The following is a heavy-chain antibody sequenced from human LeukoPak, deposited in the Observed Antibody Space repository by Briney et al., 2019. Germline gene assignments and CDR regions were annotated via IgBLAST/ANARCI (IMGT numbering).Heavy chain of an antibody. CDR1: EFTFSSHW. V-gene: IGHV3-74*01. Sequence: GSLRLSCAASEFTFSSHWMHWVRQAPGKGLVWVSRINSDGCRTGYADSVKGRFTISRDNAKNTLYLQMNSLRAEDTAVYYCRIAAVGSDYWGQGTLVTVSS. CDR3: RIAAVGSDY. J-gene: IGHJ4*02. CDR2: INSDGCRT. D-gene: IGHD6-13*01.